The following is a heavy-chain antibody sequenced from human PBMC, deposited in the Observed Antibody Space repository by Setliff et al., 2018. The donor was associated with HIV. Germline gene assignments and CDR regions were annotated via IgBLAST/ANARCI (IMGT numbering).Heavy chain of an antibody. CDR2: IYYNGIT. V-gene: IGHV4-39*01. Sequence: PSESLSLTCTVSGDSISSGSYFWGWIRQPPGKGLEWMGSIYYNGITYYNPSLKGRFTISVDTSKNQFSLKVTSVTAADTAVYYCARRIFHSSFPSFDSWGQGTLVTVSS. J-gene: IGHJ4*02. CDR1: GDSISSGSYF. D-gene: IGHD2-15*01. CDR3: ARRIFHSSFPSFDS.